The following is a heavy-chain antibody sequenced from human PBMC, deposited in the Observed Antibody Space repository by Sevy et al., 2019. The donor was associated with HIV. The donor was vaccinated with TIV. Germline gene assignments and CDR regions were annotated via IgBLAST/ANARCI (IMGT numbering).Heavy chain of an antibody. D-gene: IGHD3-16*02. CDR3: AREGVLMGGSIVSYGMDV. V-gene: IGHV3-30-3*01. Sequence: GGSLGLSCEGSGFSFSRSPMHWVRQAPGKGLEWVAVMSYNGNRKYNEDSVKGRFTISRDDSKNTVFLQMNSLRVEDTGVYYCAREGVLMGGSIVSYGMDVWGQGTTVTVSS. CDR1: GFSFSRSP. CDR2: MSYNGNRK. J-gene: IGHJ6*02.